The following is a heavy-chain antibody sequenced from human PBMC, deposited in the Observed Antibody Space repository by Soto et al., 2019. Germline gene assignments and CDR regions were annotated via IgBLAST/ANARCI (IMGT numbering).Heavy chain of an antibody. Sequence: ASVKVSCKASGYTFTSYAMHWVRQAPGQRLEWMGWINAGNGNTKYSQKFQGRVTITRDTSASTAYMELSSLRSEDTAVYYCARDTTVTTHYYYMDVWGKGNTVTVSS. J-gene: IGHJ6*03. CDR2: INAGNGNT. CDR1: GYTFTSYA. D-gene: IGHD4-17*01. V-gene: IGHV1-3*01. CDR3: ARDTTVTTHYYYMDV.